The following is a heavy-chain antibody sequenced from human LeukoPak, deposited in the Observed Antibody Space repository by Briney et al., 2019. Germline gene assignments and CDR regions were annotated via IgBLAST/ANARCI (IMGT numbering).Heavy chain of an antibody. V-gene: IGHV4-59*01. J-gene: IGHJ4*02. CDR2: VYNSGNV. CDR1: GSSISGYY. CDR3: ARGDSHLHSSGYYYY. D-gene: IGHD3-22*01. Sequence: SETLSLTCTVSGSSISGYYWTWIRQPPGKGLEWLGYVYNSGNVNYNPSLRSRVTISLDTSKDQFSLKLSSVTAADTAIYYCARGDSHLHSSGYYYYWGQGTLVTVSS.